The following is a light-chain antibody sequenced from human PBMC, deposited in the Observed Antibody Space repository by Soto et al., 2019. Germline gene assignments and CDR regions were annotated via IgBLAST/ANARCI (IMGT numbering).Light chain of an antibody. Sequence: EIVLTQSPATLSLSPGERATLSCRASQSVSSYLAWYQQKSGQAPRLLIYDTSNRATGIPARFSGSGSGTDFPLTISSLDPDDFAVYYCQQRSHWPPLTFGGGTKVEIK. CDR3: QQRSHWPPLT. CDR2: DTS. V-gene: IGKV3-11*01. J-gene: IGKJ4*01. CDR1: QSVSSY.